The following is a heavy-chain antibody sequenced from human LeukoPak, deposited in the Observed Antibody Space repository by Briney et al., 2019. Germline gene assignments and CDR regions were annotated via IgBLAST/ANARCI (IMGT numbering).Heavy chain of an antibody. Sequence: SETLSLTCIVSGGSISSSSYYWGWIRQPPGKGLEWISSIYYSGNTYYNPSLKSRVTISVDTSKNQFSLKLSSVTAADTAVYYCARQDFKDSLRVSAINWFDPWGQGTLVTVSS. V-gene: IGHV4-39*01. D-gene: IGHD5/OR15-5a*01. CDR2: IYYSGNT. CDR3: ARQDFKDSLRVSAINWFDP. J-gene: IGHJ5*02. CDR1: GGSISSSSYY.